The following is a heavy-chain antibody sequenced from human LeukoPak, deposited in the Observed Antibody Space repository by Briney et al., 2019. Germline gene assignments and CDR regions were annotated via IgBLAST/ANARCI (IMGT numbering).Heavy chain of an antibody. D-gene: IGHD6-6*01. CDR3: ARCPRGAARRAFDI. CDR2: IYYSGST. V-gene: IGHV4-59*01. CDR1: GGSTSSYY. J-gene: IGHJ3*02. Sequence: SETLSLTCTVSGGSTSSYYWSWIRQPPGKGLEWIGYIYYSGSTNYNPSLKSRVTISVDTSKNQFSLKLSSVTAADTAVYYCARCPRGAARRAFDIWGQGTMDTVSS.